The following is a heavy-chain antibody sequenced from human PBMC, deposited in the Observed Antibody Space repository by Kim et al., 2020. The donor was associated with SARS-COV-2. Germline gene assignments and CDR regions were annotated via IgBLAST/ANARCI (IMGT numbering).Heavy chain of an antibody. CDR1: GYSITSSYY. CDR3: ASTPCSRGGDEGLLAP. Sequence: SETLSLTCTVSGYSITSSYYWGWFRQSPGKGLEWIGSFYHNERTSYNPSLMSRASISIDTSKNQFSLSLTSVTAADTAVYYCASTPCSRGGDEGLLAPWGQGTLVTVSS. CDR2: FYHNERT. V-gene: IGHV4-38-2*02. J-gene: IGHJ5*02. D-gene: IGHD2-21*02.